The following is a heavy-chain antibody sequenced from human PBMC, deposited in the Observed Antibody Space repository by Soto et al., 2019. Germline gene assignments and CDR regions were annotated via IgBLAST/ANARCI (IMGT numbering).Heavy chain of an antibody. CDR2: INVGTGVT. CDR3: VRAGGYTTRDY. V-gene: IGHV1-3*01. Sequence: QVQIVQSGAEVKKPGASVKISCKASGYTFTTYAVHWVRQAPGQRLEWMGWINVGTGVTKYSEKFQGRVSLTRDTSASTAYMELNSLRSEDTALYYCVRAGGYTTRDYWGQGTLYAVSS. D-gene: IGHD2-15*01. J-gene: IGHJ4*02. CDR1: GYTFTTYA.